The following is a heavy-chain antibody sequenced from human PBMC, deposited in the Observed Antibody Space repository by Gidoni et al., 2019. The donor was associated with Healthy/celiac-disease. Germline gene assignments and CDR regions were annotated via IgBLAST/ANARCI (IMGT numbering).Heavy chain of an antibody. J-gene: IGHJ6*02. CDR3: ATSQELGYCSGGSCEYHYYGMDV. CDR1: GFTFSSYA. CDR2: ISGSGGST. D-gene: IGHD2-15*01. Sequence: EVQLLESGGGLVQPGGSLRLSCAASGFTFSSYALSWVRQAPGKGLEWVSAISGSGGSTYYADSVKGRFTISRDNSKNTLYLQMNSLRAEDTAVYYYATSQELGYCSGGSCEYHYYGMDVWGQGTTVTVSS. V-gene: IGHV3-23*01.